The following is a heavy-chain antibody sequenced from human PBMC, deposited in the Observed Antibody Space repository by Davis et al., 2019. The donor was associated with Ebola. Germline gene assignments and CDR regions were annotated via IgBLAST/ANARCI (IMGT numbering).Heavy chain of an antibody. D-gene: IGHD6-6*01. CDR1: GFTFRSNW. Sequence: GESLKISCAASGFTFRSNWMHWVRQAPGKGLEWVSSITSGDGAHYAGSVKGRFTISRDNSKDTLFLEMNSLRAEDTALYYCAELHSSASHIWGQGTLVTVPP. CDR3: AELHSSASHI. V-gene: IGHV3-53*01. J-gene: IGHJ4*02. CDR2: ITSGDGA.